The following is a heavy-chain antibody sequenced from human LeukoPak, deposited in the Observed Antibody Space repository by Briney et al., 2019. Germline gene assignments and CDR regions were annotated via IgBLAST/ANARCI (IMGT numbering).Heavy chain of an antibody. CDR1: GYTFTSYD. V-gene: IGHV1-8*01. CDR2: MNPNSGNT. CDR3: ATSWYEKDAFDI. J-gene: IGHJ3*02. Sequence: ASVKVSCKASGYTFTSYDINWVRQATGQGLEWMGWMNPNSGNTGYAQKFQGRVTMTRNTSISTAYMELSSLRSEDTAVYYCATSWYEKDAFDIWGQGTMVTVSS. D-gene: IGHD1-14*01.